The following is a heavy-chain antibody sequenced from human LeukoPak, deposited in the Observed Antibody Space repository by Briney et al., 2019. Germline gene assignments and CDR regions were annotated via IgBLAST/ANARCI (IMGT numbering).Heavy chain of an antibody. CDR1: GFTFSSYW. V-gene: IGHV3-23*01. D-gene: IGHD2-21*02. Sequence: GGSLRLSRAASGFTFSSYWMSWVRQAPGKGLEWVSAIVPSGGTTSYADSVKGRFTISRDNSKNTLYLQMNSLRAEDTAVYYCAKAGCGGDCYHGGYWGQGTLVTVSS. CDR2: IVPSGGTT. J-gene: IGHJ4*02. CDR3: AKAGCGGDCYHGGY.